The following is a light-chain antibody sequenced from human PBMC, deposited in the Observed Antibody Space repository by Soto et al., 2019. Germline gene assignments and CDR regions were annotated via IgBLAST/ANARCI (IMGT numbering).Light chain of an antibody. CDR3: QQYGSSPTWT. CDR1: QSISSSY. V-gene: IGKV3-20*01. Sequence: EIVLTQSPGTLSLSPGERATLSCRASQSISSSYLAWYQQKPGQAPRLLIYGASSRAIGIPDRFSGSGSGTDFTLTITRLEPEDFAVYYCQQYGSSPTWTFGRGTKVEIK. J-gene: IGKJ1*01. CDR2: GAS.